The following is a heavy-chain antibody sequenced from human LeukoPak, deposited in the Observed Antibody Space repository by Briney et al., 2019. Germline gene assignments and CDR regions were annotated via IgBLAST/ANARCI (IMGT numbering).Heavy chain of an antibody. V-gene: IGHV4-30-2*01. CDR3: ARGHDSSGYYSLSWFDP. CDR2: IYHGGSI. Sequence: SQTLSLTCAVSGGSISSGIYSWSWIRQPPGKGLEWIGYIYHGGSIYCSPSLKSRVTISVDRSKNQFSLKLSSVTAADTAVYYCARGHDSSGYYSLSWFDPWGPGTLVTVSS. J-gene: IGHJ5*02. CDR1: GGSISSGIYS. D-gene: IGHD3-22*01.